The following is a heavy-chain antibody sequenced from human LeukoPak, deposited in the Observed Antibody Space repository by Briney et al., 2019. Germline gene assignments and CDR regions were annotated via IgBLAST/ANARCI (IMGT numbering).Heavy chain of an antibody. D-gene: IGHD2-2*01. CDR2: IYPGDSDT. CDR3: ARHAGYCSTTSCSWRSWFDP. J-gene: IGHJ5*02. Sequence: GESLQISCQGSGYRFTSYWIGWVRQMPGQGLEWMGIIYPGDSDTRYSPSFQGQVTISADKSINTAYLQWSSLKASDTAMYYCARHAGYCSTTSCSWRSWFDPWGQGTLVSVSS. V-gene: IGHV5-51*01. CDR1: GYRFTSYW.